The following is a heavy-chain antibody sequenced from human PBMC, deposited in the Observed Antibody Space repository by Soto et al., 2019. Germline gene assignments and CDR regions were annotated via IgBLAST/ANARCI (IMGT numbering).Heavy chain of an antibody. CDR1: GYTFTSYG. CDR2: ISAYNGTT. J-gene: IGHJ1*01. CDR3: ARDFSGSYYTPYFQH. D-gene: IGHD1-26*01. V-gene: IGHV1-18*01. Sequence: GASVKVSSKASGYTFTSYGISWVRQAPGQGLEWMGWISAYNGTTNYAQKLQGRVTMTTDTSTSTAYMELRSLRSDDTAVYYCARDFSGSYYTPYFQHWGQGTLVTVSS.